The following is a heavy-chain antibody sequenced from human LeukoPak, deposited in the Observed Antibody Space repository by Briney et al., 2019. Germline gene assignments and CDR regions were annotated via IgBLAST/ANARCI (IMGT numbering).Heavy chain of an antibody. CDR1: GFTFSSYG. D-gene: IGHD2-21*02. V-gene: IGHV3-33*01. CDR3: AREGRCGGDCYYDY. CDR2: IWYDGSNK. J-gene: IGHJ4*02. Sequence: GSLRLSCAASGFTFSSYGMHWVRQAPGKGLEWVAVIWYDGSNKYYADSVKGRFTISRDNSKNTLYLQMNSLRAEDTAVYYCAREGRCGGDCYYDYWGQGTLVTVSS.